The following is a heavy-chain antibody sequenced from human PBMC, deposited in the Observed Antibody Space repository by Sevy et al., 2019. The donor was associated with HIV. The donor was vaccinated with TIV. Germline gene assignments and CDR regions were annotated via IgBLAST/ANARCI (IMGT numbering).Heavy chain of an antibody. CDR1: GFTFSTYG. CDR2: IWFDGSNT. CDR3: ARDLEFYDYGDYGPAFMPDY. D-gene: IGHD4-17*01. V-gene: IGHV3-33*01. Sequence: GGSLRLSCAASGFTFSTYGMHWVRQAPGKGLEWVAVIWFDGSNTVYADSVKGRFTISRDSAKNNLHLHMNSLRVEDTAVYYCARDLEFYDYGDYGPAFMPDYWGQGTLVTVSS. J-gene: IGHJ4*02.